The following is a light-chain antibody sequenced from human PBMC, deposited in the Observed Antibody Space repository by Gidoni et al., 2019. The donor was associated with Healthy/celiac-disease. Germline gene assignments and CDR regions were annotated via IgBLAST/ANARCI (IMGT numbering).Light chain of an antibody. V-gene: IGKV3-20*01. CDR1: QSVSSSY. CDR2: GAS. J-gene: IGKJ1*01. CDR3: QQYGSSPQT. Sequence: EIVSTQSPGTLSLSPGERATLSCRASQSVSSSYLAWYQQKPGQAPRLLIYGASSGATGIPDRFSGSGSGTDFTLTSSRLEPEDFAVYYCQQYGSSPQTFGQGTKVEIK.